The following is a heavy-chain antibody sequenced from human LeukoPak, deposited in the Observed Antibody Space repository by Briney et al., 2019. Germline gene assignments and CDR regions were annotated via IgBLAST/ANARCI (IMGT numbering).Heavy chain of an antibody. CDR2: IYTSGST. D-gene: IGHD1-26*01. V-gene: IGHV4-4*09. CDR3: ARQVLGTGGEWFDP. J-gene: IGHJ5*02. CDR1: GGSISSYY. Sequence: SETLSLTCTVSGGSISSYYWSWIRQPPGKGLEWIGYIYTSGSTNYNPSLKSRVTISVDASKNQFSLKLSSVTAAATAVYYCARQVLGTGGEWFDPWGQGTLVTVSS.